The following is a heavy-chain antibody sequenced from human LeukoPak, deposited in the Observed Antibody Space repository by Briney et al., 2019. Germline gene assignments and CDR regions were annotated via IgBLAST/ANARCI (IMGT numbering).Heavy chain of an antibody. V-gene: IGHV4-39*01. Sequence: SETLSLTCTVSGGSISSSSYYWGWIRQPPGKGLEWIGSIYYSGSTYYNPSLKSRVTISVDTSKNQFSLKLSSVTAADTAAYYCARHSRIAAAGTEAKYYFDYWGQGTLVTVSS. D-gene: IGHD6-13*01. J-gene: IGHJ4*02. CDR3: ARHSRIAAAGTEAKYYFDY. CDR1: GGSISSSSYY. CDR2: IYYSGST.